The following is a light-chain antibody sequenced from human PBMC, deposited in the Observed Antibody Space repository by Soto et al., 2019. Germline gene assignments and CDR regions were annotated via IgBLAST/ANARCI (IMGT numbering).Light chain of an antibody. CDR2: KAS. CDR1: RSIRSW. V-gene: IGKV1-5*03. J-gene: IGKJ4*01. Sequence: DIQMTQFPSTLSASVGDRVTITCRASRSIRSWLAWYQQKPGKAPNLLIYKASSLPSGVPSRFSGGGYGTEFTLTISSLQPDDIATYYCQQYDSYSTFGGGTKVQIK. CDR3: QQYDSYST.